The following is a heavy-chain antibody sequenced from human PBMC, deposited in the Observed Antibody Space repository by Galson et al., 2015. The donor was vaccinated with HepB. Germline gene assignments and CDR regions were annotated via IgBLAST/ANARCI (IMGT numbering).Heavy chain of an antibody. D-gene: IGHD6-19*01. Sequence: SLRLSCAASGFTFSYYAMSWVRQAPGKGLEWISAITPSGDNTYSADSMKGRFTISRDNSRNTLFLQMNSLRADDTAIYFCAKVFPEKVDGWYRQALYYFDSVGQGTRVTVSS. J-gene: IGHJ4*02. CDR1: GFTFSYYA. V-gene: IGHV3-23*01. CDR3: AKVFPEKVDGWYRQALYYFDS. CDR2: ITPSGDNT.